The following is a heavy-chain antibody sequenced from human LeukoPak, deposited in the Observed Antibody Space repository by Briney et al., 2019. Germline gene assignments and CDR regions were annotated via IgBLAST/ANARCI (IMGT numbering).Heavy chain of an antibody. CDR2: IKQEGSEK. CDR1: GFTFSSYW. CDR3: ARDLVTMIVRYHDY. V-gene: IGHV3-7*01. J-gene: IGHJ4*02. D-gene: IGHD3-22*01. Sequence: SGGSLRLSCAASGFTFSSYWMSWVRQAPGKGLEWVANIKQEGSEKYYVDSVKGRSTISRDNAKNALYLQKNSLRAEDTAVYYCARDLVTMIVRYHDYWGQGTLVTVSS.